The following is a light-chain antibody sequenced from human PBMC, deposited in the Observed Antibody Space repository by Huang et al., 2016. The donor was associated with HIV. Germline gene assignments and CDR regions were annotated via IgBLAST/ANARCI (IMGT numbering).Light chain of an antibody. Sequence: DIVMTQSPESLVVFLGERATIRCTFSQGLFSSSTNKNYLAWYQQRPGQPPKVLISWASVRESGVTDRVRGGGSRTDFTLTISSQKPEDVAKYFCQQYLTGPGFGKGTNVEI. J-gene: IGKJ1*01. V-gene: IGKV4-1*01. CDR1: QGLFSSSTNKNY. CDR2: WAS. CDR3: QQYLTGPG.